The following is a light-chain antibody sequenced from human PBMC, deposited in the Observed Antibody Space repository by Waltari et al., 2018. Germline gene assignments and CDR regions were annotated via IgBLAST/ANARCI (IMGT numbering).Light chain of an antibody. V-gene: IGLV2-14*01. CDR2: DFS. CDR3: NSYTTGSSLTVI. CDR1: SSDLGSYYF. Sequence: QSALTQPASVSGSPGQSITISCAGTSSDLGSYYFVSWYQQHPCKTPQLIIYDFSNRPAWVSDRFSGSKSGNTASLTISGLQADDEATYYCNSYTTGSSLTVIFGGGTKLTVL. J-gene: IGLJ2*01.